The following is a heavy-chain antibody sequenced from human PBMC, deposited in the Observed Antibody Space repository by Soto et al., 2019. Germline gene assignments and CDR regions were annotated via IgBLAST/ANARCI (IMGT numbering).Heavy chain of an antibody. V-gene: IGHV3-7*01. CDR1: GFRLSAYW. J-gene: IGHJ3*02. D-gene: IGHD4-4*01. Sequence: EVQLVESGGGSVQPGESLRLSCEASGFRLSAYWVDWVRQAPGKGLEGVGNISPDGNQRYYVDSMKGRFTISRDNAKNSVYLQMDSLGVEDTAVYYCARVEYSGNYDVLDMWGRGTGVTVSA. CDR3: ARVEYSGNYDVLDM. CDR2: ISPDGNQR.